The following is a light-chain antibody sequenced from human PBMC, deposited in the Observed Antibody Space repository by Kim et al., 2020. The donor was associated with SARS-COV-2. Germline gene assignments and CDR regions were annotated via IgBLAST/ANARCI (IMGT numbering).Light chain of an antibody. J-gene: IGKJ1*01. CDR3: QQYNAWWT. CDR2: DAS. CDR1: QGVSSN. Sequence: SVSPGESATLSCRASQGVSSNLAWYQQKPGQAPRLLIYDASTRATGVPARFSGSGSGTEFTLTISSLQSEDFAVYYCQQYNAWWTFGQGTKVDIK. V-gene: IGKV3-15*01.